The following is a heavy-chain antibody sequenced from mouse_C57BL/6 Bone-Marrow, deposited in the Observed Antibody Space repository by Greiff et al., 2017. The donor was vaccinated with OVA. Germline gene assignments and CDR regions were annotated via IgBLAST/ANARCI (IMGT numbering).Heavy chain of an antibody. V-gene: IGHV7-3*01. Sequence: EVQRVESGGGLVQPGGSLSLSCAASGFTFTDYYMSWVRQPPGKALEWLGFIRNKANGYTTEYSASVKGRFTISRDNSHSILYLHMNALRAEDSATYYCARLDWLAWFAYWGQGTLVTVSA. D-gene: IGHD2-2*01. CDR1: GFTFTDYY. CDR3: ARLDWLAWFAY. J-gene: IGHJ3*01. CDR2: IRNKANGYTT.